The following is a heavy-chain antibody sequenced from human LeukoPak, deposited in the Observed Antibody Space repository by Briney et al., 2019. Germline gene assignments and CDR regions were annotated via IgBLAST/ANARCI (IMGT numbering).Heavy chain of an antibody. D-gene: IGHD3-3*01. CDR1: GYTFTSYG. CDR2: ISGYNGNT. CDR3: ARDRIDFWSGYRTPAY. J-gene: IGHJ4*02. Sequence: ASVKVSCKASGYTFTSYGITWVRQAPGQGLEWMGWISGYNGNTNYAQKLQGRVTMTRDTSISTAYMELSRLRSDDTAVYYCARDRIDFWSGYRTPAYWGQGTLVTVSS. V-gene: IGHV1-18*01.